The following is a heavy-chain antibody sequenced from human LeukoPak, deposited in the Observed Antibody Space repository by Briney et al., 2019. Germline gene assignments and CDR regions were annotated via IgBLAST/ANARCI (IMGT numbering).Heavy chain of an antibody. V-gene: IGHV3-11*01. CDR3: ARSIPAGNRR. CDR2: ISSSGRTI. D-gene: IGHD2-2*01. Sequence: PGGSLRLSCAASGFTFSDYYMSWIRQAPGKGLEWVSYISSSGRTIDYADSVKGRFTISRDNAKSSLYLQMNSLRAEDTAVYYCARSIPAGNRRWGQGTLVTVSS. CDR1: GFTFSDYY. J-gene: IGHJ4*02.